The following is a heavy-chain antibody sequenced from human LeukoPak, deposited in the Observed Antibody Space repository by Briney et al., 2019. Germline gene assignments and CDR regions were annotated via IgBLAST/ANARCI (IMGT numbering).Heavy chain of an antibody. Sequence: GESLKISCKGSGYSFTSYWIGWVRQMPGKGLEWMGIIYPGDSDTRYSPSFQGQVTISADKSISTAYLQWSSLKASDTAMYYCARHLGSAISPVGYCDYWGQGTLVTVFS. J-gene: IGHJ4*02. CDR3: ARHLGSAISPVGYCDY. D-gene: IGHD7-27*01. CDR1: GYSFTSYW. CDR2: IYPGDSDT. V-gene: IGHV5-51*01.